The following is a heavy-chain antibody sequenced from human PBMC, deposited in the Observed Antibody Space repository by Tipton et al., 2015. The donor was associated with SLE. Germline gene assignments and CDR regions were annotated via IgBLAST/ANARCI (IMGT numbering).Heavy chain of an antibody. CDR2: ISYDGSNK. CDR1: GFTFSSYA. D-gene: IGHD3-9*01. Sequence: SLRLSCAASGFTFSSYAMHWVRQAPGKGLEWVAVISYDGSNKYYADSVKGRFTISRDNSKNTPYLQMNSLRAEDTAVYYCARDYDILTGPIDYWGQGTLVTVSS. CDR3: ARDYDILTGPIDY. J-gene: IGHJ4*02. V-gene: IGHV3-30-3*01.